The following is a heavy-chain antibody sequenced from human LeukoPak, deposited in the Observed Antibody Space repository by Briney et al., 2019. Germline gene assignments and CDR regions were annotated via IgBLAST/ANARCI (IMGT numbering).Heavy chain of an antibody. Sequence: ASVKVSCKASGYTFTSYYMHWVRQAPGQGLEWMGRINPNSGGTNYAQKFQGRVTMTRDTSIRTAYMEMSRLRSDDTAVYYCARRYDFWSGNGVWGQGTLATVSS. D-gene: IGHD3-3*01. CDR3: ARRYDFWSGNGV. CDR1: GYTFTSYY. J-gene: IGHJ4*02. CDR2: INPNSGGT. V-gene: IGHV1-2*06.